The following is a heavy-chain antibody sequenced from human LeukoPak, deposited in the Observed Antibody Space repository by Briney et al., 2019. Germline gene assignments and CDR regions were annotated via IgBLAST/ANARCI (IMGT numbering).Heavy chain of an antibody. D-gene: IGHD4-23*01. CDR3: ARVAAGNGNYYYYYGMDV. CDR1: GGTFSSYA. V-gene: IGHV1-69*01. J-gene: IGHJ6*02. CDR2: IIPIFGTA. Sequence: GSSVKVSCKASGGTFSSYAISWVRQAPGQGLEWMGGIIPIFGTANYAQKFQGRVTITADESTSTAYMELSSLRSEDTAVYYCARVAAGNGNYYYYYGMDVWGQGTTVTVSS.